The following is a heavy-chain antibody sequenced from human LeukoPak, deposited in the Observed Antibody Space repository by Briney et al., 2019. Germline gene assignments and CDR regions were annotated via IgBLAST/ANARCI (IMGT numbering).Heavy chain of an antibody. Sequence: PGGSLRLSCAASGFTFSSYSMTWVRQAPGKGLEWIGYIYYSGSTNYNPSLKSRVTISVDTSKNQFSLKLSSVTAADTAVYYCARHPQEAVAGSDWYFDLWGRGTLVTVSS. CDR3: ARHPQEAVAGSDWYFDL. CDR2: IYYSGST. CDR1: GFTFSSYS. D-gene: IGHD6-19*01. V-gene: IGHV4-59*08. J-gene: IGHJ2*01.